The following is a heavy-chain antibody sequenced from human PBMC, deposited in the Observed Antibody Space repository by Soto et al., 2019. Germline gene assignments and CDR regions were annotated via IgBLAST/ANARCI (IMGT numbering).Heavy chain of an antibody. CDR1: GYSFTSYW. CDR3: PRLKGVKYSSGRDGMDV. D-gene: IGHD6-25*01. Sequence: GESLKISCKGSGYSFTSYWIGWVRQMPGKGLEWIGIIYPGDSDTRYSPSFQGQVTISADKSISTAYLQWSSLKASDTAMYYCPRLKGVKYSSGRDGMDVAGQRTTVTLSS. CDR2: IYPGDSDT. J-gene: IGHJ6*02. V-gene: IGHV5-51*01.